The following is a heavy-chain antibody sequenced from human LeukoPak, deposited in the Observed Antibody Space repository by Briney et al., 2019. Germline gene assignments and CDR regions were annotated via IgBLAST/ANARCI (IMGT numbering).Heavy chain of an antibody. CDR3: AKFSIVATILYGMDV. D-gene: IGHD5-12*01. V-gene: IGHV3-23*01. Sequence: GGSLRLSCAASGFTFSSYAMSWVRQAPGKGLERVSAISGSGGSTYYADSVKGRFTISRDNSKNTLYLQMNSLRAEDTAVYYCAKFSIVATILYGMDVWGQGTTVTVPS. CDR2: ISGSGGST. CDR1: GFTFSSYA. J-gene: IGHJ6*02.